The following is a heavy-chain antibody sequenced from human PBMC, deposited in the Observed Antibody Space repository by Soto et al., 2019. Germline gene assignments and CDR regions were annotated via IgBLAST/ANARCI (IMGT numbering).Heavy chain of an antibody. V-gene: IGHV3-30*18. J-gene: IGHJ4*02. CDR2: ISYDGSNK. D-gene: IGHD2-15*01. CDR3: AKGYMGVVVTMDY. CDR1: GFTFSSYG. Sequence: ESVGGVVQPGRSLRLSCAASGFTFSSYGMHWVRQAPGKGLEWVAVISYDGSNKYYADSVKGRFTISRDNSKNTLYLQMNSLRAEDTAVYYCAKGYMGVVVTMDYWGQGTLVTVSS.